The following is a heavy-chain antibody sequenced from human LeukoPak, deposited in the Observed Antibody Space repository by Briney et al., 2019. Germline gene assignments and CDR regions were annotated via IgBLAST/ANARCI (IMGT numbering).Heavy chain of an antibody. D-gene: IGHD1-1*01. J-gene: IGHJ6*03. CDR1: GGSINPYF. Sequence: SETLSFTCTVSGGSINPYFWTWIRQPPEKGLEWIGHIYYSGNTNYNPSLKSRVAISLDTSKNQFSLKLSSVTAADTAVYYRARGEVHHHTTGRTSASTYYYYYMAVWGKGTTVTVSS. CDR3: ARGEVHHHTTGRTSASTYYYYYMAV. V-gene: IGHV4-59*01. CDR2: IYYSGNT.